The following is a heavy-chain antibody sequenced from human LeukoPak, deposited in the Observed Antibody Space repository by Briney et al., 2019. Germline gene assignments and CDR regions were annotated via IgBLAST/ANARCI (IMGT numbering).Heavy chain of an antibody. CDR2: ISSNGGST. J-gene: IGHJ5*02. CDR1: GFTFSSYA. D-gene: IGHD6-6*01. Sequence: GGSLRLSCAASGFTFSSYAMHWVRQAPGKGLEYVSAISSNGGSTYYANSVKGRFTISRDNSKNTLYLQMGSLRAEDMAVYYCARGGIAARGFWFDPWGQGTLVTVSS. CDR3: ARGGIAARGFWFDP. V-gene: IGHV3-64*01.